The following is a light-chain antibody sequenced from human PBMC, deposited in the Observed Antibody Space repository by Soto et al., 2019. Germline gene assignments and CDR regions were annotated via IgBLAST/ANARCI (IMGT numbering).Light chain of an antibody. J-gene: IGLJ1*01. CDR3: CSLTTSHTYV. Sequence: QSALTQPASLSGSPGQSITISCTGTSSDIGAYDYVSWFQQHPGKAPKLMISEVNNRPSGVSNRFSGSKSGNTAYLTISGLQVEDEADYYCCSLTTSHTYVFGSGTKGTV. CDR2: EVN. CDR1: SSDIGAYDY. V-gene: IGLV2-14*01.